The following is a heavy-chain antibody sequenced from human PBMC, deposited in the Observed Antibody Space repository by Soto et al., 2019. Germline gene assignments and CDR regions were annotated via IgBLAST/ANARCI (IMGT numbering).Heavy chain of an antibody. CDR3: ARGGRDGYNFDY. V-gene: IGHV4-39*01. CDR1: GGSISSSSYY. J-gene: IGHJ4*02. CDR2: IYYSGST. Sequence: QLQLQESGPGLVKPSETLSLTYTVSGGSISSSSYYWGWIRQPPGKGLEWIGSIYYSGSTYYNPSLKSRVTISVDTSKNQFSLKLSSVTAADTAVYYCARGGRDGYNFDYWGQGTLVTVSS. D-gene: IGHD5-12*01.